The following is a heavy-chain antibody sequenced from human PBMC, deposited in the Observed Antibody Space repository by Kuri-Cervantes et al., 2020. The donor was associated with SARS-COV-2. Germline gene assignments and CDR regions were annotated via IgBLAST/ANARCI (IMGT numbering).Heavy chain of an antibody. CDR3: AKDFGTMVQGVIDY. Sequence: GGSLRLSCAASGFTFDDYAMHWVRRAPGKGLEWVSGISWNSGSIGYADSVKGRFTISRDNAKNSLYLQVNSLRAEDTALYYCAKDFGTMVQGVIDYWGQGTLVTVSS. J-gene: IGHJ4*02. D-gene: IGHD3-10*01. V-gene: IGHV3-9*01. CDR1: GFTFDDYA. CDR2: ISWNSGSI.